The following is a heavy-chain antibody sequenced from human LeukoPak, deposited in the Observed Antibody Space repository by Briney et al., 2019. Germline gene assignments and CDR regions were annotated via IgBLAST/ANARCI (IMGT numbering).Heavy chain of an antibody. CDR2: IYYSGST. Sequence: SETLSLTCTVSGGSISSYYWSWIRQPPGKGLEWIGYIYYSGSTNYNPSLKSRVTISVDTSKNQFSLKLRSVTAADTAVYYCARVGGIAAFDYWGQGTLVTVSS. CDR1: GGSISSYY. CDR3: ARVGGIAAFDY. D-gene: IGHD6-13*01. J-gene: IGHJ4*02. V-gene: IGHV4-59*01.